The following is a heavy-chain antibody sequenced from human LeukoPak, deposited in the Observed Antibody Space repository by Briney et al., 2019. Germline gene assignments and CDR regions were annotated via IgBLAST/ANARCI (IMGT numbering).Heavy chain of an antibody. CDR3: ARGYGPQADY. J-gene: IGHJ4*02. Sequence: NPSETLSLTCAVYGGSFSGYYWSWIRQPPGKGLEWIGEINHSGSTSYNPSLKSRVTISVDTSKNQFSLKLSSVTAADTAVYYCARGYGPQADYWGQGTLVTVSS. V-gene: IGHV4-34*01. D-gene: IGHD3-10*01. CDR2: INHSGST. CDR1: GGSFSGYY.